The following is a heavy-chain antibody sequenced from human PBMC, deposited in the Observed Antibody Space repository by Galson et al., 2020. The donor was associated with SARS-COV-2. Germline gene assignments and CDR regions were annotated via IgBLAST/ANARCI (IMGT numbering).Heavy chain of an antibody. D-gene: IGHD6-19*01. V-gene: IGHV4-39*07. J-gene: IGHJ5*02. Sequence: SQTLSLTCTVSGGSRSSNYYWGWIRQPPGKGLEWIGSVLNSGTTHYSPSLQSRVTISVDTSKNQFSLNLNSVTAADTAMYYCARDATSSGWYNWFDPWGQGTLVTVSS. CDR1: GGSRSSNYY. CDR2: VLNSGTT. CDR3: ARDATSSGWYNWFDP.